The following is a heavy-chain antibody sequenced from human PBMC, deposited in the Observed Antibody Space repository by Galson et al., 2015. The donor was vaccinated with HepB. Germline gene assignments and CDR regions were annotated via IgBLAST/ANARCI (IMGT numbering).Heavy chain of an antibody. CDR3: ARVEVAGDRNFDY. J-gene: IGHJ4*02. V-gene: IGHV1-3*01. CDR2: INAGNGNT. D-gene: IGHD6-19*01. CDR1: GYTFTSYA. Sequence: SVKVSCKASGYTFTSYAMHWVRQAPGQRLEWMGWINAGNGNTEYSQKFQGRVTITRDTSASTAYMELSSLRSEDTAVYYCARVEVAGDRNFDYWGQGTLVTVSS.